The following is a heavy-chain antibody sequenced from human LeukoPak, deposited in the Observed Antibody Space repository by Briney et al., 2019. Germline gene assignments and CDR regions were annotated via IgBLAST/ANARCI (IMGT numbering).Heavy chain of an antibody. D-gene: IGHD3-22*01. CDR2: ISSSSSTI. V-gene: IGHV3-48*01. CDR1: GFTFSSYS. CDR3: ARDRGGYGAFDI. J-gene: IGHJ3*02. Sequence: QPGGSLRLSCAASGFTFSSYSMNWVRQAPGKGLEWVSYISSSSSTIYCADSVKGRFTISRDNAKNSLYLQMNSLRAEDTAVYYCARDRGGYGAFDIWGQGTMVTVSS.